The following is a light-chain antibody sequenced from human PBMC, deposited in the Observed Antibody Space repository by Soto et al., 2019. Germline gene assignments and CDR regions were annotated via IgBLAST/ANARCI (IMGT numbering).Light chain of an antibody. Sequence: SYELTPPPSVSVAPGEAARITCGGSNIGINSVHWYQQKPGQAPVVAIHYDSDRPSGSPERFSGSHSGITATLTISRVEAEDEADDYCQGWDDISDHHVFGTGTKLTVL. CDR3: QGWDDISDHHV. J-gene: IGLJ1*01. V-gene: IGLV3-21*04. CDR2: YDS. CDR1: NIGINS.